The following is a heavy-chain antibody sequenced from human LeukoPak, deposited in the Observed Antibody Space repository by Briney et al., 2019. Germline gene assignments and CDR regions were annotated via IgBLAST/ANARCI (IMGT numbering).Heavy chain of an antibody. V-gene: IGHV3-23*01. J-gene: IGHJ6*02. CDR2: ISGSGGST. CDR3: AKAPQLLLLFFSVDV. Sequence: GGSLRLSCAASGFTFSSYAMSWVRQAPGKGLEWVSAISGSGGSTYYADSVKGRFTISRDNSKNTLYLQMNSLRAEDTAVYYCAKAPQLLLLFFSVDVWGQGTTVTVSS. CDR1: GFTFSSYA. D-gene: IGHD2-15*01.